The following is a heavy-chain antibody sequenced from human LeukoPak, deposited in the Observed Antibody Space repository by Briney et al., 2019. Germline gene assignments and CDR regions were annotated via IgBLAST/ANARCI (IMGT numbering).Heavy chain of an antibody. CDR3: ARGTTIFGVVTHYGMDV. J-gene: IGHJ6*02. Sequence: GASVKVSCKASGGTFSSYAISWVRQAPGQGLEWMGGIIPIFGTANYAQKFQGRVTITADKSTSTAYMELSSLRSEDTAVYYCARGTTIFGVVTHYGMDVWGQGTTVTVSS. D-gene: IGHD3-3*01. V-gene: IGHV1-69*06. CDR1: GGTFSSYA. CDR2: IIPIFGTA.